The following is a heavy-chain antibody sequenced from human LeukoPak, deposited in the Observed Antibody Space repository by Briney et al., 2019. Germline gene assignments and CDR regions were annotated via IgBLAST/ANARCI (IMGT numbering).Heavy chain of an antibody. V-gene: IGHV3-30*02. CDR1: GFTFSDYG. J-gene: IGHJ4*02. Sequence: GGSLRLSCAASGFTFSDYGMHWVRQAPGKGLEWVAFIRYDGNTKYYADSVKGRFTISRDNSKNTLYLQMNSLRPEDTAVYYCAKVRFCSGATCYPDGYWGQGTLVTVSS. D-gene: IGHD2-15*01. CDR3: AKVRFCSGATCYPDGY. CDR2: IRYDGNTK.